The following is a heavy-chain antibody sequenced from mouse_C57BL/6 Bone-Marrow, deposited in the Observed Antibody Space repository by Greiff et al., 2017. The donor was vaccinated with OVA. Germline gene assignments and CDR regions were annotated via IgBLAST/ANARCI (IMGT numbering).Heavy chain of an antibody. CDR2: ISNLAYSI. D-gene: IGHD2-4*01. J-gene: IGHJ3*01. V-gene: IGHV5-15*04. Sequence: EVKLVESGGGLVQPGGSLKLSCAASGFTFSDYGMAWVRQAPRKGPEWVAFISNLAYSIYYADTVTGRFTISREKAKNTLYLEMSSLRSEDTAMYYCARLGYDYDGVFFAYWGQGTLVTVSA. CDR3: ARLGYDYDGVFFAY. CDR1: GFTFSDYG.